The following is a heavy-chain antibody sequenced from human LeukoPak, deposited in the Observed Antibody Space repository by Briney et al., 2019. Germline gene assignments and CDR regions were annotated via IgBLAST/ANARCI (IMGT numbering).Heavy chain of an antibody. Sequence: GASVKVSCKASGYTFTSYGISWVRQAPGQGLEWMGWINVYNGNTNYAQKLQGRVTMTTDTSTSTAYMELRSLRSDDTAVYYCARDYGDYYYHYGMDVWGQGTTVTVSS. CDR2: INVYNGNT. J-gene: IGHJ6*02. CDR1: GYTFTSYG. V-gene: IGHV1-18*01. CDR3: ARDYGDYYYHYGMDV. D-gene: IGHD4-17*01.